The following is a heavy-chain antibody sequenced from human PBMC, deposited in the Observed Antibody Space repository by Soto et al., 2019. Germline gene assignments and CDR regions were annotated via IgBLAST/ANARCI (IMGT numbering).Heavy chain of an antibody. V-gene: IGHV1-46*03. CDR2: INPSGGST. CDR3: AREVHYDILTGYSYFQH. CDR1: GYTFTSYY. J-gene: IGHJ1*01. D-gene: IGHD3-9*01. Sequence: GASVKVSCKASGYTFTSYYMHWVRQAPGQGLEWMGIINPSGGSTSYAQKFQGRVTMTRDTSTSTVYMELSSLRSEDTAVYYCAREVHYDILTGYSYFQHWGQGTLVTVSS.